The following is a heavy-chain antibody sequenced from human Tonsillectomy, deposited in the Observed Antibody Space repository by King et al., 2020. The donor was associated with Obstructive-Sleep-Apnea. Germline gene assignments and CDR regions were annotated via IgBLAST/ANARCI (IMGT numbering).Heavy chain of an antibody. CDR2: ISSDGSNK. CDR1: GFTFSSFA. Sequence: VQLVESGGGVGQPGRSLRLSCAASGFTFSSFAMHWVRQAPGKGLEWVAVISSDGSNKYYADSVKGRFTISRDNSKNTLLLQMNSLSAEDTAVFYCASLSMTTITTAFDYWGQGALVTVSS. D-gene: IGHD4-11*01. J-gene: IGHJ4*02. CDR3: ASLSMTTITTAFDY. V-gene: IGHV3-30*04.